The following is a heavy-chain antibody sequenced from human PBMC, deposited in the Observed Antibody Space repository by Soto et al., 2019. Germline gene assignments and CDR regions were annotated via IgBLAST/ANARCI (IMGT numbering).Heavy chain of an antibody. J-gene: IGHJ4*02. Sequence: TLSLTCTVSGDSLSSGGHYWSWIRQHPGKGLEWVGHIYDSVNTYYSPSLRSRVTISADMSKNQFSLNLRSVTAADTAVYYCARVDHRGYFAILSDYWGQGTLVTVSS. CDR2: IYDSVNT. CDR1: GDSLSSGGHY. CDR3: ARVDHRGYFAILSDY. D-gene: IGHD3-3*02. V-gene: IGHV4-31*03.